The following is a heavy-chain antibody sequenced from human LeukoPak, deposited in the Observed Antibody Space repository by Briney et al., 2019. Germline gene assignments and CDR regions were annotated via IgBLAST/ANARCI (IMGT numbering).Heavy chain of an antibody. CDR2: IKQDGSEK. Sequence: TGGSLRLSCAASGFTFSSYWMSWVRQAPGKGLEWVANIKQDGSEKYYVDSVKGRFTISRDNAKNSLYLQMNSLRAEDTAVYYCARAFSGYQLLPPYYYYYGMDVWGQGTTVTVSS. CDR1: GFTFSSYW. D-gene: IGHD2-2*01. J-gene: IGHJ6*02. CDR3: ARAFSGYQLLPPYYYYYGMDV. V-gene: IGHV3-7*01.